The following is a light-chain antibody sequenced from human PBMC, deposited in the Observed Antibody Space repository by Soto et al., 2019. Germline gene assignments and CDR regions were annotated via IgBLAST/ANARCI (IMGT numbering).Light chain of an antibody. CDR1: SGHSSYA. CDR2: LNSDGSH. CDR3: QTWGTGIQV. J-gene: IGLJ2*01. Sequence: QLVLTQSPSASASLGASVKLTCTLSSGHSSYAIAWHQQLPEKGPRYLMKLNSDGSHNKGDGIPDRFSGSSSGAERYLTISSLQSEDEADYYCQTWGTGIQVFGGGTKLTVL. V-gene: IGLV4-69*01.